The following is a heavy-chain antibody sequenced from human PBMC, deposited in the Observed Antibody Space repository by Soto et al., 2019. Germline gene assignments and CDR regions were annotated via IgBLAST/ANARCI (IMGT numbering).Heavy chain of an antibody. V-gene: IGHV3-48*02. J-gene: IGHJ4*02. Sequence: EVQLVESGGGLVQPGGSLRLSCAASGFTFSSYSMNWVRQAPGKGLEWVSYISSSSSTIYYADSVKGRFTISRDNAKNSLYLQMKSLRDEDTAVYYCASDHHGVWPTVAGTSLVYWGQGPLVTVSS. CDR1: GFTFSSYS. D-gene: IGHD6-19*01. CDR2: ISSSSSTI. CDR3: ASDHHGVWPTVAGTSLVY.